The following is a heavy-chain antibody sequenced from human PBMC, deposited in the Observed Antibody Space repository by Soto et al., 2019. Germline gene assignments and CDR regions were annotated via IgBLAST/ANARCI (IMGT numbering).Heavy chain of an antibody. V-gene: IGHV3-23*01. Sequence: GSLRLSCAGSGFPFYNYAMNWVRQAPGKGLEWVSAISNSFSDGNTHYADSVKGRFTISRDNDKNTVFLEMNSLRAEDTAVYYCAKVFSPEGGNYFDYWGQGTLVTVSS. CDR1: GFPFYNYA. J-gene: IGHJ4*02. CDR2: ISNSFSDGNT. CDR3: AKVFSPEGGNYFDY.